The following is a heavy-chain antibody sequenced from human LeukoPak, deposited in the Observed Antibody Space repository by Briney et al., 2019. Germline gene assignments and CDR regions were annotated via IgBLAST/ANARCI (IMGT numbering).Heavy chain of an antibody. D-gene: IGHD6-13*01. CDR2: VYYSGGT. CDR3: ARGRSSLSSSSWYEH. CDR1: GGSINYYY. V-gene: IGHV4-59*01. J-gene: IGHJ1*01. Sequence: KASETLSLTCTVSGGSINYYYWSWIRQPPGKGLEWIGYVYYSGGTSYNPSLKSRVTISVDTSKNQVSLRLRSVTAADTAMYYCARGRSSLSSSSWYEHWGQGTLLIVSS.